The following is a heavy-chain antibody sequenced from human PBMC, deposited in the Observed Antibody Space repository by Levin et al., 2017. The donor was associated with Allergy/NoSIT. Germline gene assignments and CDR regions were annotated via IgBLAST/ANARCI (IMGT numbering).Heavy chain of an antibody. V-gene: IGHV3-30*18. D-gene: IGHD1-26*01. CDR1: GFTVDSYA. CDR3: VKDLGREYSDGYIYYYGMDV. CDR2: TSFDGIKQ. J-gene: IGHJ6*02. Sequence: GGSLRLSCAISGFTVDSYAMHWVRQAPGKGLEWVAVTSFDGIKQYYSDSVRGRFTISGDSSENTLYLQMNSLRPEDTSVYYCVKDLGREYSDGYIYYYGMDVWGQGTTVTVSS.